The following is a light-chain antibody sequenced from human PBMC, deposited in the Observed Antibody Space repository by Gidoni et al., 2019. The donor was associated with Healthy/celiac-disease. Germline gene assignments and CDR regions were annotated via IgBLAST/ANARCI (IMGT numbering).Light chain of an antibody. CDR2: AAS. Sequence: IQMTQSPSSLSASVGDRVTITCRASQSISSYLNWYQQKPGKAPKLLIYAASSLQSGVPSRFSGSGSGTDFTLTISSLQPEDFATYYCQQSYSTPRNTFGGGTKVEIK. CDR1: QSISSY. V-gene: IGKV1-39*01. CDR3: QQSYSTPRNT. J-gene: IGKJ4*01.